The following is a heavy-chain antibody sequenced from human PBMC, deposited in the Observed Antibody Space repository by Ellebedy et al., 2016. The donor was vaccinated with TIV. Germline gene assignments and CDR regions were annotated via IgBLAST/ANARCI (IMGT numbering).Heavy chain of an antibody. CDR2: ISSSSSTI. J-gene: IGHJ5*02. CDR1: GFTFSSYS. V-gene: IGHV3-48*02. Sequence: GESLKISCAASGFTFSSYSMNWVRQAPGKGLEWVSYISSSSSTIYYADPVKGRFTISRDNAKNSLYLQMNSLRDEDTAVYYCARDPNRYGDPFGNWFDLWGQGTLVTVSS. CDR3: ARDPNRYGDPFGNWFDL. D-gene: IGHD4-17*01.